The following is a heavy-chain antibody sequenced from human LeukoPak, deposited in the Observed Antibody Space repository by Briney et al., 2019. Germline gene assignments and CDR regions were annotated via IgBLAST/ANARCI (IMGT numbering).Heavy chain of an antibody. D-gene: IGHD3-9*01. CDR3: ARVAYYDILTGYSQDPYYFDY. V-gene: IGHV1-18*01. CDR2: ISAYNGNT. J-gene: IGHJ4*02. CDR1: GYTFTSYG. Sequence: ASVKVSCKASGYTFTSYGISWVRQAPGQGLEWMGWISAYNGNTNYAQKLQGRVTMTTDTSTSTAYMELRSLRSDDTAVYYCARVAYYDILTGYSQDPYYFDYWGQGTLVTVSS.